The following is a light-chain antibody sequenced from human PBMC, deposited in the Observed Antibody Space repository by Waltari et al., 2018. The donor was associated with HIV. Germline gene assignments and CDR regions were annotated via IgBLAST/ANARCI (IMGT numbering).Light chain of an antibody. CDR3: ATWDDTLVTLV. J-gene: IGLJ1*01. V-gene: IGLV1-44*01. CDR2: NNE. Sequence: HSVLTQPPSASGTSGQTVIISCSANGSYIGSHSLTWYQHLPGATPKLVTYNNEQRPSWVPDRFSGSKSATSASLAITGVQSGDEGDYYCATWDDTLVTLVFGSGTRVVV. CDR1: GSYIGSHS.